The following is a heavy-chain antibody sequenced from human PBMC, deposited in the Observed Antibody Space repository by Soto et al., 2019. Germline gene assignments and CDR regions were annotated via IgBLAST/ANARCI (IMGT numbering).Heavy chain of an antibody. Sequence: PGGSLRLSCAASGFTFSSYAMSWVRQAPGKGLEWVSAISGSGGSTYYADSVKGRFTISRDNSKNTLYLQMNSLRAEDTAVYYCARGDIVVVVAARFYYYGMDVWGQGTTVTVSS. V-gene: IGHV3-23*01. D-gene: IGHD2-15*01. CDR1: GFTFSSYA. CDR2: ISGSGGST. J-gene: IGHJ6*02. CDR3: ARGDIVVVVAARFYYYGMDV.